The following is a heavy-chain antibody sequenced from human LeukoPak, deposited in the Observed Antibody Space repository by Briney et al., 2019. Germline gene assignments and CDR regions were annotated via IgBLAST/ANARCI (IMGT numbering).Heavy chain of an antibody. Sequence: SETLSLTCTVSGGSISSYYWSWIRQPPGKGLEWIGYIYYSGSTNYNPSLKSRVTISVDTSKNQFSLKLSSVTAADTAVYYCARQSFQENWYFDLWGRGTLVTVSS. J-gene: IGHJ2*01. CDR1: GGSISSYY. CDR2: IYYSGST. CDR3: ARQSFQENWYFDL. D-gene: IGHD2/OR15-2a*01. V-gene: IGHV4-59*08.